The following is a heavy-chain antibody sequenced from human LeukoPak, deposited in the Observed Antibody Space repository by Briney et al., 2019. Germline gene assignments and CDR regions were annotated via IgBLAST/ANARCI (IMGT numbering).Heavy chain of an antibody. D-gene: IGHD6-13*01. CDR1: GGTFSSYA. Sequence: SVKVSCKASGGTFSSYAISWVRQAPGQGLEWMGRIIPILGIANYAQKFQGRVTITADKSTSTAYMELSSLRSEDTAVYYCARRSLIAAAGTDYYHGMDVWGQGTTVTVSS. CDR2: IIPILGIA. J-gene: IGHJ6*02. V-gene: IGHV1-69*04. CDR3: ARRSLIAAAGTDYYHGMDV.